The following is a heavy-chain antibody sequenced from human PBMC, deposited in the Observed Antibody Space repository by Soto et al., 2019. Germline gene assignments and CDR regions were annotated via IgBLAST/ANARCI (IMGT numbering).Heavy chain of an antibody. D-gene: IGHD2-2*01. CDR2: IYHSGST. J-gene: IGHJ5*02. CDR3: ARGRKICSSTSCFLDWFDP. CDR1: GGSISSGGYS. Sequence: SETLSLTCAVSGGSISSGGYSWSWIRQPPGKGLEWIGYIYHSGSTYYNPSLKSRVTISVDRSKNQFSLKLSSVTAADTAVYYCARGRKICSSTSCFLDWFDPWGQGTLVTVSS. V-gene: IGHV4-30-2*01.